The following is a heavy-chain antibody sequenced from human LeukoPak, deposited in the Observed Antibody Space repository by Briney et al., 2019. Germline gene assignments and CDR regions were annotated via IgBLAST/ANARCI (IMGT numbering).Heavy chain of an antibody. CDR3: ARLSAYKVVVITTFSYAFDI. J-gene: IGHJ3*02. V-gene: IGHV3-30-3*01. CDR2: ISYDGSNK. Sequence: GGSLRLSCAASGFTFSSYAMHWVRQAPGKGLEWVAVISYDGSNKYYADSVKGRFTISRDNSKNTLYLQMNSLRAEDTAVYYCARLSAYKVVVITTFSYAFDIWGQGTMVTVSS. CDR1: GFTFSSYA. D-gene: IGHD3-22*01.